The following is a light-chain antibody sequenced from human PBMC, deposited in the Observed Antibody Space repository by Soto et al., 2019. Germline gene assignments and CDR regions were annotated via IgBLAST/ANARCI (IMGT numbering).Light chain of an antibody. CDR2: AAS. V-gene: IGKV1-39*01. CDR3: QQSYITPFT. J-gene: IGKJ3*01. CDR1: QSISNY. Sequence: DIQMTQSPSSLSASVGDRVTITCRASQSISNYLNWYQQKPGKAPKLLIYAASSLESGVPLRFSGSGSGIEFSLTIDNLLPEDLATYHCQQSYITPFTFGPGTKVSIK.